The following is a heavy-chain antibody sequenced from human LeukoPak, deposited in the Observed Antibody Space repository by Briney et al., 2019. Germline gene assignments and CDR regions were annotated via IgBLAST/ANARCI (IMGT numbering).Heavy chain of an antibody. D-gene: IGHD3-22*01. CDR2: IFYSGST. CDR1: GGSISSGDYY. J-gene: IGHJ4*02. CDR3: ARGQTYYYDSSGYPTYYFDY. V-gene: IGHV4-30-4*01. Sequence: SQTLSLTCTVSGGSISSGDYYWSWIRQPPGKGLEWIGYIFYSGSTYYNPSLKSRVTISVDTSKNRFSLKLCSVTAADTAVYFCARGQTYYYDSSGYPTYYFDYWGQGTLVTVSS.